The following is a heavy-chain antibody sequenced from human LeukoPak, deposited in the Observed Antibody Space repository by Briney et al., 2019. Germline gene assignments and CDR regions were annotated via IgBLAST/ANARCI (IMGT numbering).Heavy chain of an antibody. CDR2: INHSGST. D-gene: IGHD6-13*01. CDR1: GGSFSGYY. Sequence: SETLSLTRAVYGGSFSGYYWSWIRQSPGKGLEWIGEINHSGSTNYNPSLKSRVTISVDTSKNQFSLKLSSVTAADTAVYYCARGRRAAAGTYDYYYYMDVWGKGTTVTVSS. V-gene: IGHV4-34*01. J-gene: IGHJ6*03. CDR3: ARGRRAAAGTYDYYYYMDV.